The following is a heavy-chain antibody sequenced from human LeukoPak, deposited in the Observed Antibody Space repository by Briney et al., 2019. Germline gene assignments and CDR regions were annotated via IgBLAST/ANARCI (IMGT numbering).Heavy chain of an antibody. Sequence: ASVKVSCKASGYTFTSYDTNWVRQATGQGLEWMGWMNPNSGNTGYAQKFQGRVTMTRNTSISTAYVELSSLRSEDTAVYYCARGYCSGGSCYSYYYYYMDVWGKGTTVTVSS. V-gene: IGHV1-8*01. CDR1: GYTFTSYD. D-gene: IGHD2-15*01. CDR3: ARGYCSGGSCYSYYYYYMDV. J-gene: IGHJ6*03. CDR2: MNPNSGNT.